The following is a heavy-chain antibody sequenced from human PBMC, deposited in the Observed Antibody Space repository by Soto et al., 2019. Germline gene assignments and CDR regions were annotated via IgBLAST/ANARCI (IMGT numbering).Heavy chain of an antibody. J-gene: IGHJ4*02. CDR3: ARAWGGPFDY. Sequence: PGGSLRLSCAASGFTFSSYAMSWVRQAPGKGLECVSAISSSSSYIYYADSVKGRFTISRDNAKNSLYLQMNSLRAEDTAVYYCARAWGGPFDYWGQGTLVTVSS. CDR2: ISSSSSYI. V-gene: IGHV3-21*01. CDR1: GFTFSSYA. D-gene: IGHD3-16*01.